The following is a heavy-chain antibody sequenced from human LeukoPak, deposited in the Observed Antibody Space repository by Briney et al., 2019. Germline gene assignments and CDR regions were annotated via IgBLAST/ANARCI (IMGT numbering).Heavy chain of an antibody. CDR3: ARSPYDSSGYYRSFDY. J-gene: IGHJ4*02. CDR1: GFTFSSYW. Sequence: GGSLRLSCAASGFTFSSYWMHWVRQAPGKGLVWVSSINSDGSSTNYADPVKGRFTISRDNAKNTLYLQMNRLRAEDTAVFYCARSPYDSSGYYRSFDYWSQGIMVTVSS. CDR2: INSDGSST. D-gene: IGHD3-22*01. V-gene: IGHV3-74*01.